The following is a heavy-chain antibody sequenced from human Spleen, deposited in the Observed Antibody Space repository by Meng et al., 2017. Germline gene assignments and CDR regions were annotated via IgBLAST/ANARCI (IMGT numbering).Heavy chain of an antibody. Sequence: QVQLVQSGAEVKKPGLSLKLSCETSGFTFTTYFMHWLRQAPGQGLQWMGLFNPNGDVTTYSPRFQGRITLTGDTSTSTLYMELSSLTSDDTAVYYCAREMPMTCYFDQWGQGTLVTVSS. CDR1: GFTFTTYF. V-gene: IGHV1-46*01. J-gene: IGHJ4*03. CDR3: AREMPMTCYFDQ. CDR2: FNPNGDVT. D-gene: IGHD3-22*01.